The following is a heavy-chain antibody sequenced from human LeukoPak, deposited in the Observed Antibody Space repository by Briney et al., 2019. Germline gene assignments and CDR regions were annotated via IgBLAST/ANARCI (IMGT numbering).Heavy chain of an antibody. CDR3: AQADSTGYFYFQH. Sequence: SQTLSLTCTISGDSVSSNSAAWNWIRQSPSRGLEWLGRTYYRSEWYNDYAVSVKSRININPDTSKNQFSLQLNSVTPEDTAVYYCAQADSTGYFYFQHWGQGTLVTVSS. CDR1: GDSVSSNSAA. CDR2: TYYRSEWYN. D-gene: IGHD3-22*01. V-gene: IGHV6-1*01. J-gene: IGHJ1*01.